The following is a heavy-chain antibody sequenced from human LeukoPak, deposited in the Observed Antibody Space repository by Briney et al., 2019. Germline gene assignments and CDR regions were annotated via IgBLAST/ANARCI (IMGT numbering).Heavy chain of an antibody. V-gene: IGHV4-4*07. Sequence: ASETLSLTCTVSGGSISSYYWSWIRQPAGKGLEWIGRIYTSGSTNYNPSLKSRVTMSVDTSKNQFSLKLSSVTAADTAVYYCARHDRDCSSTSCYHYMDVWGKGTTVTVSS. J-gene: IGHJ6*03. CDR3: ARHDRDCSSTSCYHYMDV. CDR2: IYTSGST. CDR1: GGSISSYY. D-gene: IGHD2-2*01.